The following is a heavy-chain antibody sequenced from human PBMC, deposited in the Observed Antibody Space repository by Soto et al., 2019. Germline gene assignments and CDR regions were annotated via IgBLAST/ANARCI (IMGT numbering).Heavy chain of an antibody. CDR3: ARDSYAMSSFALDV. D-gene: IGHD2-2*01. CDR2: VYRTGAT. J-gene: IGHJ6*02. CDR1: GDSISSGGFP. V-gene: IGHV4-30-2*06. Sequence: QLQLQESGSGLVETAQTLSLTCIVSGDSISSGGFPWTWIRQSTGKGLEWIGYVYRTGATSYNPSLEIRASISVDTSRNQFSLKLMSVTPADSAVYFCARDSYAMSSFALDVWGRGTAVTVSS.